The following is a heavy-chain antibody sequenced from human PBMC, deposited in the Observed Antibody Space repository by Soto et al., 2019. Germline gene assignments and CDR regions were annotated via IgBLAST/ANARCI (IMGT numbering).Heavy chain of an antibody. CDR3: AKVITGTFYYFDY. CDR2: ISYDGSNK. V-gene: IGHV3-30*18. Sequence: GALRLSCAASGFTFSSYGMHWVRQAPGKGLEWVAVISYDGSNKYYADSVKGRFTISRDNSKNTLYLQMNSLSAEDTAVYYCAKVITGTFYYFDYWGQRTLVTVSS. CDR1: GFTFSSYG. J-gene: IGHJ4*02. D-gene: IGHD1-7*01.